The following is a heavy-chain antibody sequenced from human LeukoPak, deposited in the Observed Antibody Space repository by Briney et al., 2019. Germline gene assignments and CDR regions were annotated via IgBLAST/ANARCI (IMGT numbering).Heavy chain of an antibody. CDR2: IYHSGST. D-gene: IGHD2-8*01. J-gene: IGHJ5*02. Sequence: PSETLSLTCTVSGYSISSGYYWGWIRQPPGKGLEWMGSIYHSGSTYYNPSLKSRVTISVDTSKNQFSLKLSSVTAADTAVYYCARDRYCTNGVCYTAYNWFDPWGQGTLVTVSS. V-gene: IGHV4-38-2*02. CDR3: ARDRYCTNGVCYTAYNWFDP. CDR1: GYSISSGYY.